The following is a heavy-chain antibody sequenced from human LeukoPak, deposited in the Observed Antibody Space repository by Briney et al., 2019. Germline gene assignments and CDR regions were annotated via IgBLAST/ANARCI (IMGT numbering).Heavy chain of an antibody. Sequence: PGGSLRLSCAASGFTVSSNFLSWVRQAPGKGLEWVSVIYSGGETYYADSVKGRFTISRDNSKNTLYLQMNSLRAEDTAVYYCARGADRWSYFDYWGQGTLVTVSS. V-gene: IGHV3-53*01. D-gene: IGHD4-23*01. J-gene: IGHJ4*02. CDR2: IYSGGET. CDR3: ARGADRWSYFDY. CDR1: GFTVSSNF.